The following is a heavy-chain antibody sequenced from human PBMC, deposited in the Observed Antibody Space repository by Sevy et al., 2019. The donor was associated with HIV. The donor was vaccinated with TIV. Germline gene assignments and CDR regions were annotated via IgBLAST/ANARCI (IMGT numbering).Heavy chain of an antibody. CDR1: GFTFTNYT. V-gene: IGHV3-23*01. D-gene: IGHD1-26*01. J-gene: IGHJ1*01. CDR3: AKDGGGAAPEYFQH. Sequence: GGSLRLSCAASGFTFTNYTMSWVRQAPGKGLERVSSISGSGGGTYYADSVKGRFTISRDNSKNTLYLQMNSLRVEDTAIYYCAKDGGGAAPEYFQHWGQGTLVTVSS. CDR2: ISGSGGGT.